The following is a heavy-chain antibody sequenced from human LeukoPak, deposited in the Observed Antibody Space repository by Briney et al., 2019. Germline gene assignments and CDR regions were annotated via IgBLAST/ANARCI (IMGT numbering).Heavy chain of an antibody. CDR2: INNDGSDA. D-gene: IGHD5-18*01. V-gene: IGHV3-74*01. Sequence: GGPLRLSCAASGFTFTAFWMHWVRQAPGKGLMWVSRINNDGSDAIYADSVKGRFTISRDNAQNTLYLQMNSLRDVDTAVYYCARGGYSHGFDIWGQGTMVTVSS. CDR1: GFTFTAFW. CDR3: ARGGYSHGFDI. J-gene: IGHJ3*02.